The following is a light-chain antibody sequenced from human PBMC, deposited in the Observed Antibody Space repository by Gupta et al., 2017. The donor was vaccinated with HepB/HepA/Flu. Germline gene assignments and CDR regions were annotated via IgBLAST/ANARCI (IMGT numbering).Light chain of an antibody. CDR1: SGSVSTSYY. J-gene: IGLJ3*02. V-gene: IGLV8-61*01. CDR2: STN. CDR3: VLDMGSGIWV. Sequence: QTVVTQEPSFSVSPGGTVTLTCGLSSGSVSTSYYPSWYQQTPGQPPRTLIYSTNTRSSGVPDRFSGSILGNKAALTITGAQADDESDYYCVLDMGSGIWVFGGGTKLTVL.